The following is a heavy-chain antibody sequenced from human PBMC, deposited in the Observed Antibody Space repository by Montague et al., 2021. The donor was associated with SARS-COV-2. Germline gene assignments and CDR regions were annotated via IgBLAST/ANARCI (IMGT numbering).Heavy chain of an antibody. Sequence: SETLSLTCTVSGGAISSYYWRWIRQPPGKGLEWIGYIYYSGSTNYNPSLKSRVTISVDTSKNQFSLKLSSVTAADTAVYYCARTYYDILTGYYNRGAFDIWGQGTMVTVSS. J-gene: IGHJ3*02. CDR1: GGAISSYY. CDR3: ARTYYDILTGYYNRGAFDI. V-gene: IGHV4-59*08. D-gene: IGHD3-9*01. CDR2: IYYSGST.